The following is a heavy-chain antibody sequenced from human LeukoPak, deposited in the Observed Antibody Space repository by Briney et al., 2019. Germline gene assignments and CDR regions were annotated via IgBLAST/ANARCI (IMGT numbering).Heavy chain of an antibody. J-gene: IGHJ4*02. V-gene: IGHV3-48*01. Sequence: PGGSLRLSCAASGFTFSSYAMSWVRQAPGKGLEWVSYISSSSNTIYYADSVKGRFTISRDNAKNSLYLQMNSLRAEDTAVYYCARGAYYYEDWGQGTLVTVSS. D-gene: IGHD3-22*01. CDR1: GFTFSSYA. CDR2: ISSSSNTI. CDR3: ARGAYYYED.